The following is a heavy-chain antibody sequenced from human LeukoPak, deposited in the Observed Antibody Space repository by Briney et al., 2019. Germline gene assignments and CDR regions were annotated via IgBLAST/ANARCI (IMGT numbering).Heavy chain of an antibody. V-gene: IGHV3-30*18. J-gene: IGHJ4*02. D-gene: IGHD6-19*01. Sequence: PGGSLRLSCTASGFTFSSYGMHWVRQAPGKGLEWVAVISYDGSNKYYADSVKGRFTISRDNSKNTLYLQMNSLRAEDTAVYYCAKYWQWLSFWGQGTLVTVSS. CDR2: ISYDGSNK. CDR3: AKYWQWLSF. CDR1: GFTFSSYG.